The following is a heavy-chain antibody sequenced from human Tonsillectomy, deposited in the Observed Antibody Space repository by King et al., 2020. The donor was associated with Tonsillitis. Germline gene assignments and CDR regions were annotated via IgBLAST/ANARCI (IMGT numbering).Heavy chain of an antibody. V-gene: IGHV6-1*01. J-gene: IGHJ5*02. D-gene: IGHD5-18*01. CDR2: TYYRSKWYN. CDR3: ARDRIGDTAMDRPHWFDP. Sequence: VQLQQSGPGLVKPSQTLSLTCAISGDSVSSNSAAWNWIRQSPSRGLEWLGRTYYRSKWYNDYAVSVKSRITINPDTSKNQFSLQLNSVTPEDTAVYYCARDRIGDTAMDRPHWFDPWGQGTLVTVSS. CDR1: GDSVSSNSAA.